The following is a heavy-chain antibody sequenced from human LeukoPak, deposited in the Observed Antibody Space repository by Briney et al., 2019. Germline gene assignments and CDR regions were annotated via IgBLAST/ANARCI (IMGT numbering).Heavy chain of an antibody. V-gene: IGHV4-59*08. J-gene: IGHJ3*02. CDR3: ARLLNNDNSGDPDTFDM. CDR1: GGSISRHY. Sequence: PSETLSLTCSVSGGSISRHYWSWIRQPPGKGLEWIGYISYSGSTKYNPSFQSRVTISLDTSKTHFSLKLTSVAAADTAVYYCARLLNNDNSGDPDTFDMWGPGTMVTVS. D-gene: IGHD3-22*01. CDR2: ISYSGST.